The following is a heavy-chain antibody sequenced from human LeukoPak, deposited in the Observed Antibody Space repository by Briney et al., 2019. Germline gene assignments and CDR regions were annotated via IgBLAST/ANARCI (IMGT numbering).Heavy chain of an antibody. Sequence: GGSLRLSCAASGFTFSSYEMNWVRQAPGKGLEWVSYISSSGSTIYYADSVKGRFTISRDNAKNSLYLQMNSLRAEDTAVYYCARVGLLVAFDIWGQGTMVTVSS. V-gene: IGHV3-48*03. J-gene: IGHJ3*02. D-gene: IGHD2-8*02. CDR3: ARVGLLVAFDI. CDR2: ISSSGSTI. CDR1: GFTFSSYE.